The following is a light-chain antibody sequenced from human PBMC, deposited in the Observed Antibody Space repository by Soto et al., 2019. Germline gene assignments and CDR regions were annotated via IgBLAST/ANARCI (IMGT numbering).Light chain of an antibody. CDR3: QQYYTWPLT. CDR2: DAS. V-gene: IGKV3-15*01. Sequence: EIFMTQSPATLSVSRWEIATLSCRASQSISSNLAWYQQKPGQAPRLLIFDASTRGGAVAARFSGSGSGTEFTLTISNLQSGDFAVYYCQQYYTWPLTFGGGTKVDIK. CDR1: QSISSN. J-gene: IGKJ4*01.